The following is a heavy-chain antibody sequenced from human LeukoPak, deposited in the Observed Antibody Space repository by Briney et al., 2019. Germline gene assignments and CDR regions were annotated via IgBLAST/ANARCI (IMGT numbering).Heavy chain of an antibody. D-gene: IGHD4-23*01. Sequence: GGSLRLSCVGSGFAFHNYAMHWVRRPPGKGLEWVSAINWNSDAKAYADSVKGRFTISRDRARNSLYLQMDSLRPEDTALYYCAKDTGGNGAYFYAMDVWGQGTSVTVSS. J-gene: IGHJ6*02. CDR1: GFAFHNYA. CDR2: INWNSDAK. V-gene: IGHV3-9*01. CDR3: AKDTGGNGAYFYAMDV.